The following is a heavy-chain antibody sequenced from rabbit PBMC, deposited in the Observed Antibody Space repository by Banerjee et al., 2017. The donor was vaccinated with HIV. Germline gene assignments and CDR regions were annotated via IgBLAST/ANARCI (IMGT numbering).Heavy chain of an antibody. V-gene: IGHV1S45*01. J-gene: IGHJ4*01. D-gene: IGHD1-1*01. CDR1: GFSFSSGYD. CDR3: ARRGYYENYFNL. CDR2: IYTTSSGST. Sequence: QEQLEESGGDLVKPGASLALTCTASGFSFSSGYDMSWVRQSPGMGLEWIGYIYTTSSGSTWFASWAKGRFPITKAASTTVTLQMTSLTAADTATYFCARRGYYENYFNLWGQGTLVTVS.